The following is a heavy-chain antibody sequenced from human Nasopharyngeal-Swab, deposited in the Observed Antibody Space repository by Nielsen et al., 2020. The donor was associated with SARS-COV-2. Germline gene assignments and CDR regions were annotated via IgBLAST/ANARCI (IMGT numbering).Heavy chain of an antibody. V-gene: IGHV4-31*03. CDR1: GGSISSGGYY. CDR3: ARATITMIVVVDAFDI. Sequence: SLSLTCTVSGGSISSGGYYWSWIRQHPGKGLEWIGYIYYSGSTYYNPSLKSRVTISVDTSKNQFSLKLSSVTAADTAVYYCARATITMIVVVDAFDIWGQGTMVTVSS. CDR2: IYYSGST. D-gene: IGHD3-22*01. J-gene: IGHJ3*02.